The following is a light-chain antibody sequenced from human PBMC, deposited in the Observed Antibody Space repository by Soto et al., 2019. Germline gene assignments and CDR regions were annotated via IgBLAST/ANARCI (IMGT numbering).Light chain of an antibody. CDR2: GAS. J-gene: IGKJ1*01. V-gene: IGKV3-20*01. Sequence: EIVLTQSPGTLSLSPGERATLSCGASQRVSSSYLAWYQQKPGQAPRLLIYGASSRATGIPDRFSGSGSGTDFTLTISRLEPEDFAVYYCQLPWTFGQGTKVEIK. CDR1: QRVSSSY. CDR3: QLPWT.